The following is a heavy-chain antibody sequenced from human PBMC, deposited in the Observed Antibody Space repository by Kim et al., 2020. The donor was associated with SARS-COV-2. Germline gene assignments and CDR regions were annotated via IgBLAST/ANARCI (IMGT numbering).Heavy chain of an antibody. J-gene: IGHJ4*02. V-gene: IGHV4-34*01. D-gene: IGHD6-13*01. CDR2: INHSGST. CDR1: GGSFSGYY. Sequence: SETLSLTCAVYGGSFSGYYWSWIRQPPGKGLEWIGEINHSGSTNYNPSLKSRVTISVDTSKNQFSLKLSSVTAADTAVYYCARVRKVSSRKYYFDYWGQGTLVTVSS. CDR3: ARVRKVSSRKYYFDY.